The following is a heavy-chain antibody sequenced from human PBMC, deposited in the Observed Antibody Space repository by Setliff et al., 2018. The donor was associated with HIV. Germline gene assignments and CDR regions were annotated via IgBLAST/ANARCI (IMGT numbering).Heavy chain of an antibody. J-gene: IGHJ5*02. Sequence: PSETLSLTCAVYTESLTRYDWAWIRQSPEKGLEWIGEIDDSGSIIYNPSLQSRVTMSVDTSKNQFSLKVRSLTAAATALYYCARVKSIKTTLVLLWPRFDLWGQGTQVTVSS. CDR1: TESLTRYD. CDR2: IDDSGSI. V-gene: IGHV4-34*01. CDR3: ARVKSIKTTLVLLWPRFDL. D-gene: IGHD3-10*01.